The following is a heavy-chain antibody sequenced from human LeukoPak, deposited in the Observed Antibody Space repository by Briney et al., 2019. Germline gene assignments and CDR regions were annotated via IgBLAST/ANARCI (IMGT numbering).Heavy chain of an antibody. CDR1: GFTSTSYG. CDR3: VRDLKRSRARWENLGFDP. Sequence: ASVKVSCKASGFTSTSYGISWVRQAPGQGLEWMGWISVYNGNTNYAQKLQGRVTMTTDTSTSTAYMELRSLRSDDTAVYYCVRDLKRSRARWENLGFDPWGQGTLVTVSS. D-gene: IGHD1-26*01. CDR2: ISVYNGNT. J-gene: IGHJ5*02. V-gene: IGHV1-18*01.